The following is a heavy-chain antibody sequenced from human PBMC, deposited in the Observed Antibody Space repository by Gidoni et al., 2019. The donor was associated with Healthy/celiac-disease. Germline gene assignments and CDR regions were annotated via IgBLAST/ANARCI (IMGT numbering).Heavy chain of an antibody. J-gene: IGHJ4*02. CDR1: GFTFSNYA. Sequence: QVQLVESGGGVVQPGRSLRLSCAASGFTFSNYAMHWVRQAPGKGLEWVAVISYDGSNKYYADSVKGRFTISRDNSKNTLYLQMNSLRAEDTAVYYCARDKPDEGATGNHFDYWGQGTLVTVSS. CDR2: ISYDGSNK. CDR3: ARDKPDEGATGNHFDY. V-gene: IGHV3-30-3*01. D-gene: IGHD1-26*01.